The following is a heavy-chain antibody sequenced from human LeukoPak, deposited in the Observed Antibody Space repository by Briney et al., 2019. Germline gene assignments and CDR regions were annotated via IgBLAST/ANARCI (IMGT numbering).Heavy chain of an antibody. CDR1: GFTFSSYW. CDR2: INSDGSST. V-gene: IGHV3-74*01. D-gene: IGHD6-19*01. CDR3: ARDQGYSSGWSLGY. J-gene: IGHJ4*02. Sequence: GGSLRLSCAASGFTFSSYWMHWVRQAPGKGPVWVSRINSDGSSTSYADSVKGRFTISRDNAKNTLYLQMNSLRAEDTAVYYCARDQGYSSGWSLGYWGQGTLVTVSS.